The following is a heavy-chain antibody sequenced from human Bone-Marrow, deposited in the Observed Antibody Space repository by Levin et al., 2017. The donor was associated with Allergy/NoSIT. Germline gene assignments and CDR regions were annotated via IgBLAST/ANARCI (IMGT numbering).Heavy chain of an antibody. D-gene: IGHD3-10*01. Sequence: SETLSLTRVVSGDSLSSTNWWSWVRQSPGKGLEWIGEVYHDGSSSYNPSLKSRVVISIDRSKNQFSLNVQSVTAADTTVYFCARRRGATIGPFDYWGQGTLVTVSS. CDR2: VYHDGSS. CDR1: GDSLSSTNW. CDR3: ARRRGATIGPFDY. J-gene: IGHJ4*02. V-gene: IGHV4/OR15-8*01.